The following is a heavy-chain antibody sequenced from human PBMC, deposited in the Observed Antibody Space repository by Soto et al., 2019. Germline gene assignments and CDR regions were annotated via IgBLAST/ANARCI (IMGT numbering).Heavy chain of an antibody. J-gene: IGHJ4*02. Sequence: GASGRVSSKASGGTFSSYTISWVRQAPGQGLEWMGRIIPILGIANYAQKFQGRVTITADKSTSTAYMELSSLRSEDTAVYYCARDSLYDSSGYYGPHFDYWGQGTLVTVSS. D-gene: IGHD3-22*01. CDR1: GGTFSSYT. CDR3: ARDSLYDSSGYYGPHFDY. CDR2: IIPILGIA. V-gene: IGHV1-69*04.